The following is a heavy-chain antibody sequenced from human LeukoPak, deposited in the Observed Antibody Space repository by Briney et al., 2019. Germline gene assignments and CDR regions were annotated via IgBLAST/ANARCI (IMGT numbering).Heavy chain of an antibody. J-gene: IGHJ4*02. V-gene: IGHV1-69*05. CDR1: GGTFSSYA. CDR2: IIPIFGTA. Sequence: SVKVSCKASGGTFSSYAISWVRQAPGQGLEWMGGIIPIFGTANYAQKFQGRVTITTDESTSTAYMELSSLRSEDTAVYYCASARIDIVVVPAAMPPDYWGQGTLVTVSS. CDR3: ASARIDIVVVPAAMPPDY. D-gene: IGHD2-2*01.